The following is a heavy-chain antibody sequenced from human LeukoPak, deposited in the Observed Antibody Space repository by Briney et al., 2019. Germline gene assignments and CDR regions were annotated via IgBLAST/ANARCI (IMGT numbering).Heavy chain of an antibody. V-gene: IGHV5-10-1*01. CDR1: GYSFTSYW. D-gene: IGHD2-2*01. CDR3: PRQVECVSGRYCCSSSPPHLFDY. J-gene: IGHJ4*02. Sequence: GESLKISCKGSGYSFTSYWISWVRQMPGKGLEWMGSIDPSDSYIKYSPSFQGHVTISADKSISTAYLQWSSLKASDTAMYYCPRQVECVSGRYCCSSSPPHLFDYWGQGTLVTVSS. CDR2: IDPSDSYI.